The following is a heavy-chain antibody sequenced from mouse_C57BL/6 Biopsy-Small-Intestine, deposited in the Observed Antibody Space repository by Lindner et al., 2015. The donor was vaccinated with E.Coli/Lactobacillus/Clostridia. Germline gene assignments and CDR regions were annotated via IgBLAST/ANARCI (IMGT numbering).Heavy chain of an antibody. J-gene: IGHJ3*01. CDR2: IYPGSGNT. CDR3: ARFYGDFFAY. D-gene: IGHD2-13*01. Sequence: VQLQESGPELVKPGASVKISCKASGYTTTDYHINWVKQRPGQGLEWIGWIYPGSGNTKYNENFKDKATLTVDTSSSTAYMELSSLTSEDSAVYYCARFYGDFFAYWGQGTLVTVSA. V-gene: IGHV1-84*01. CDR1: GYTTTDYH.